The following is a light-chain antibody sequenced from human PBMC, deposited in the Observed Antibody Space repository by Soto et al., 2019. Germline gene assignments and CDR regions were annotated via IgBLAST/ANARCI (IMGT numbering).Light chain of an antibody. J-gene: IGLJ2*01. CDR1: SSDVGGYNY. Sequence: QSVLTQPASVSGSPGQSITISCTGTSSDVGGYNYVSWYQQHPDKAPKLMIYDVSNRPSGVSNRFSGSKSGNTASLTISELQAEDEADYYCSSYTSSTTVVFGGGTQLTVL. CDR2: DVS. CDR3: SSYTSSTTVV. V-gene: IGLV2-14*01.